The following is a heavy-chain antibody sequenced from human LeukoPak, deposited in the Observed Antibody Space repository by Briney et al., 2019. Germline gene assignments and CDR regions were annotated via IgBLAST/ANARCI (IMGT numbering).Heavy chain of an antibody. J-gene: IGHJ4*02. CDR2: TSGSGDIT. CDR3: ARRSKSSAIWYYFDY. D-gene: IGHD6-25*01. V-gene: IGHV3-23*01. Sequence: PGGSLRLSCAASGFSFSSYGINWVRQAPGKGLEWVSGTSGSGDITYYADSVKGRFTISRDNSRNTLYLQMNSLRAEDTAVYYCARRSKSSAIWYYFDYWGQGTLVTVSS. CDR1: GFSFSSYG.